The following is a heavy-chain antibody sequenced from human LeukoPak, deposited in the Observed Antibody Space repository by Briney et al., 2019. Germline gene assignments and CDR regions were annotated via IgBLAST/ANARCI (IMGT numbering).Heavy chain of an antibody. V-gene: IGHV3-30*04. J-gene: IGHJ4*02. CDR2: ISYDGGNI. CDR3: ARDPPFGNGWSQNFFDY. Sequence: GGSLRLSCAPSGFKFDTYAMHWGRQAPGKGLEWVALISYDGGNIYYGDSVRGRFTISRDNDNNMLYLQMNSLRPEDTAVYYCARDPPFGNGWSQNFFDYWGQGTLVIVSS. D-gene: IGHD6-19*01. CDR1: GFKFDTYA.